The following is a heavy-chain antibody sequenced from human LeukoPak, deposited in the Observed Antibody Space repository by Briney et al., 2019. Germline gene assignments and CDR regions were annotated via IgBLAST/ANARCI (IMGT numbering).Heavy chain of an antibody. J-gene: IGHJ5*02. CDR2: MNPNSGNT. Sequence: ASVKVSCKASGYTFTGYYMHWVRQATGQGLEWMGWMNPNSGNTGYAQKFQGRVTMTRNTSISTAYMELSSLRSEDTAVYYCARARDYVWGSYRYQGWFDPWGQGTLVTVSS. D-gene: IGHD3-16*02. CDR1: GYTFTGYY. CDR3: ARARDYVWGSYRYQGWFDP. V-gene: IGHV1-8*02.